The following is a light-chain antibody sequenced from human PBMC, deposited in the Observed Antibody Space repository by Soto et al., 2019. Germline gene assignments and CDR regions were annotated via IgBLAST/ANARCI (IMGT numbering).Light chain of an antibody. V-gene: IGKV3-20*01. CDR1: QRVSSSY. CDR2: GAS. Sequence: EIVFTQSPGTLSLSPGQRAALSCRASQRVSSSYLARYQQKPGQAPRLLIYGASSRATGIPDRFSGSGSGTDFTLAISRQEPEDFAVYYCQQYDSSPLSFGGGTTVEIK. CDR3: QQYDSSPLS. J-gene: IGKJ4*01.